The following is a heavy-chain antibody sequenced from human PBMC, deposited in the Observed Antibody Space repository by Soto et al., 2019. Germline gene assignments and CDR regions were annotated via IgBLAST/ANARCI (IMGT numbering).Heavy chain of an antibody. V-gene: IGHV3-23*01. CDR3: ARGNDYSAPLHYNWFDP. Sequence: EVQLLESGGGLVQPGGSLRLSCVASRFTFSSYAMSWVRQAPGKGLEWVSSISGSAGSTYYADSVKGRFTISRDNSKSTLYLQMNSLRAEDTAVYYCARGNDYSAPLHYNWFDPWGQGTLVIVSS. CDR1: RFTFSSYA. J-gene: IGHJ5*02. D-gene: IGHD5-12*01. CDR2: ISGSAGST.